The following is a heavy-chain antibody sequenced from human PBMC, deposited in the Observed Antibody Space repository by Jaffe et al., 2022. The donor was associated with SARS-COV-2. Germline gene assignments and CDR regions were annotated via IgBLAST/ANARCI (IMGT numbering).Heavy chain of an antibody. J-gene: IGHJ6*02. Sequence: QMQLVQSGPEVKKPGTSVKVSCKASGFTFTKSAMQWVRQARGQRLEWIGWIVVGSGNTHYAQKFQERVTITRDTSTSTAYMELSSLRSDDTAVYFCAALHPSGTFYDGMDVWGQGTTVTVSS. CDR3: AALHPSGTFYDGMDV. CDR2: IVVGSGNT. D-gene: IGHD1-26*01. CDR1: GFTFTKSA. V-gene: IGHV1-58*02.